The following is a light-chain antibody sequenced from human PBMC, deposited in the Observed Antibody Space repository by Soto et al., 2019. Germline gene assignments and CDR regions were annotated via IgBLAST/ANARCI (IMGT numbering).Light chain of an antibody. CDR3: QSYDSSLSAYV. CDR2: GNS. V-gene: IGLV1-40*01. Sequence: QSVLTQPPSVSGAPGQRVTISCTGSSSNIGAGYDLHWYQQLPGTAPKLLIYGNSNRPSGVPDRFSGSKSGTSASLAITGLQAEGEADYYCQSYDSSLSAYVFGTGTKLTVL. J-gene: IGLJ1*01. CDR1: SSNIGAGYD.